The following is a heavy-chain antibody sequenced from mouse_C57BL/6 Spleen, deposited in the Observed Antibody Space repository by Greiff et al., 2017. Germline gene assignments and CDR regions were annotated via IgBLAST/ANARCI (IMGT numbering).Heavy chain of an antibody. J-gene: IGHJ3*01. CDR1: GFNIKNTY. CDR3: ATSYDGYYRPLAY. CDR2: IDPANGNT. V-gene: IGHV14-3*01. Sequence: VHVKQSVAELVRPGASVKLSCTASGFNIKNTYMHWVKQRPEQGLEWIGRIDPANGNTKYAPKVQGKATITADTSSNTAYLQLSSLTSEDTAIYYCATSYDGYYRPLAYWGQGTLVTVSA. D-gene: IGHD2-3*01.